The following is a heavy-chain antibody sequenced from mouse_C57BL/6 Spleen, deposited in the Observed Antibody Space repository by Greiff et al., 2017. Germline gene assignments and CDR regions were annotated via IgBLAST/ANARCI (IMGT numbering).Heavy chain of an antibody. Sequence: VQLQQSGAELVKPGASVKISCKASGYAFSSYWMNWVKQRPGKGLEWIGQIYPGDGDTNYNGKFKGKATLTADKSSSTAYMQLSSLTPEDSAVYFCARSPHYYGSSYGYFDVWGTGTTVTVSS. CDR3: ARSPHYYGSSYGYFDV. CDR1: GYAFSSYW. V-gene: IGHV1-80*01. J-gene: IGHJ1*03. CDR2: IYPGDGDT. D-gene: IGHD1-1*01.